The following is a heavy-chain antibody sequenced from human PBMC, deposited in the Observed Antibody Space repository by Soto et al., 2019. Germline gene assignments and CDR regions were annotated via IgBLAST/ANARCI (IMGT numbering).Heavy chain of an antibody. J-gene: IGHJ4*02. V-gene: IGHV3-21*01. CDR2: LSKSGYT. D-gene: IGHD3-22*01. CDR1: GFTFNNYG. Sequence: GWSLRLSCSVSGFTFNNYGINWVRQAPGKGLEWVSSLSKSGYTYYSDSVKGRFTISRDNAKNSMSLQMNSLRGEDTAVYYCEREDSIIIPAVSDFWGQGTLVTVSS. CDR3: EREDSIIIPAVSDF.